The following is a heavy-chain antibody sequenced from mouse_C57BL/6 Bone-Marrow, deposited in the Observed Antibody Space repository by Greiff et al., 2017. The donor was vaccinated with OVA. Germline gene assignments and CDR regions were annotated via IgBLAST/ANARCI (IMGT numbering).Heavy chain of an antibody. V-gene: IGHV5-9-1*02. CDR1: GFTFSSYA. D-gene: IGHD2-2*01. CDR2: ISSGGDYI. CDR3: TREGRWLRRFAY. Sequence: DVMLVESGEGLVKPGGSLKLSCAASGFTFSSYAMSWVRQTPEKRLEWVAYISSGGDYIYYADTVKGRFTISRDNARNTLYLQMSSLKSEDTAMYYCTREGRWLRRFAYWGQGTLVTVSA. J-gene: IGHJ3*01.